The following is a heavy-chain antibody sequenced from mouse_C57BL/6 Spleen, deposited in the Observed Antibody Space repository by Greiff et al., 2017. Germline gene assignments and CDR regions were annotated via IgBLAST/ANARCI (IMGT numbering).Heavy chain of an antibody. Sequence: QVQLQQPGAELVKPGASVKMSCKASGYTFTSYWITWVKQRPGQGLEWIGDIYPGSGSTNYNEKFKSKATLTVDTSSSTAYMQLSSLTSEDSAVYDCARTGGYPAWFAYWGQGTLVTVSA. J-gene: IGHJ3*01. D-gene: IGHD2-14*01. CDR3: ARTGGYPAWFAY. CDR2: IYPGSGST. V-gene: IGHV1-55*01. CDR1: GYTFTSYW.